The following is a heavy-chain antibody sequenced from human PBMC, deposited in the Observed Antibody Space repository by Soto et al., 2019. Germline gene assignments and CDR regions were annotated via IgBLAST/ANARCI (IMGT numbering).Heavy chain of an antibody. CDR3: ARVGEGAVVFDF. J-gene: IGHJ4*02. V-gene: IGHV4-59*01. D-gene: IGHD6-19*01. CDR2: VYYSGST. CDR1: GDSFSFYY. Sequence: QVPLQESGPGLVKPSETLSLTCTVSGDSFSFYYWSWIRQPPGKGLEWIGYVYYSGSTIYNPSLTSRATISMDTSNSQIFLKLDSVTAADTAVYFCARVGEGAVVFDFWGRGTLVAVSS.